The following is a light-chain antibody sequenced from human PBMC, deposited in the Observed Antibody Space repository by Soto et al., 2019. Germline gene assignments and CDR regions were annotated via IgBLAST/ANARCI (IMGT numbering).Light chain of an antibody. CDR1: SSDVGGYDY. CDR3: SSYTSSSTLV. Sequence: QSALTQPASVSGSPGQSITISCSGTSSDVGGYDYVSWYQQHPGKAPKLMIYDVTNRPSGVSNRFSGSTSGNTASLTISGLHAEDEADYYCSSYTSSSTLVFGGGTKLTVL. V-gene: IGLV2-14*01. J-gene: IGLJ2*01. CDR2: DVT.